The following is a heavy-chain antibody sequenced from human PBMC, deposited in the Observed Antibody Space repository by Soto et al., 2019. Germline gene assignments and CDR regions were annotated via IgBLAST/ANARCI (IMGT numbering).Heavy chain of an antibody. CDR2: IDPSDSYT. J-gene: IGHJ6*02. Sequence: GESLKISCKGSGYSFTSYWISWVRQMPGKGLEWMGRIDPSDSYTNYSPSFQGHVTISADKSISTAYLQWSSLKASDTAMYYCARREYYGSGTNPYYYYYGMDVWGQGTTVTVSS. CDR1: GYSFTSYW. CDR3: ARREYYGSGTNPYYYYYGMDV. D-gene: IGHD3-10*01. V-gene: IGHV5-10-1*01.